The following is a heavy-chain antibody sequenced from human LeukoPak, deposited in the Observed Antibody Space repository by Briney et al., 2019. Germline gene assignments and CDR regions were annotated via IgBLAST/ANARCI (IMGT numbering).Heavy chain of an antibody. D-gene: IGHD2-8*01. CDR3: AKDRSCTNDICHGDFAY. Sequence: GGSLRLSCAASGFTFSSYAVSWVRQAPGKGLEWVSSISGSGGSTYSADSVKGRFTISRDNSKNTLYLQMNSLRAEDTALYYCAKDRSCTNDICHGDFAYWGQGTLVTVSS. CDR1: GFTFSSYA. J-gene: IGHJ4*02. V-gene: IGHV3-23*01. CDR2: ISGSGGST.